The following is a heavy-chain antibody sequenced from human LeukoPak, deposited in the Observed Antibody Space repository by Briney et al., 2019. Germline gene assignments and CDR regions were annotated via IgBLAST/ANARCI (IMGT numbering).Heavy chain of an antibody. D-gene: IGHD2-21*02. CDR2: INSDGSST. CDR1: GFTFSSYW. V-gene: IGHV3-74*01. J-gene: IGHJ4*02. Sequence: PGGSLRLSCAASGFTFSSYWMHWVRQAPGKGLVWVSRINSDGSSTSYADSVKGRFTISRDNAKNTLYLQMNSLRAEDTAVYYCAAHQPPAYCGGDCYPLFLDYWGQGTLVTVSS. CDR3: AAHQPPAYCGGDCYPLFLDY.